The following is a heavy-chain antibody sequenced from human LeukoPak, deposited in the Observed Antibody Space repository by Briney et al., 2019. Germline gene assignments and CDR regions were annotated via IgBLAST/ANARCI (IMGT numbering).Heavy chain of an antibody. CDR1: GYSFTSYW. J-gene: IGHJ5*02. CDR3: ARKWIQLWTPYNWFDP. D-gene: IGHD5-18*01. V-gene: IGHV5-51*01. CDR2: IYPGDSDT. Sequence: GESLKISCKGSGYSFTSYWIGWVRQMPWKGLEWMGIIYPGDSDTRYSPSFQGQVTISADKSISTAYLQWSSLKASDTAMYYCARKWIQLWTPYNWFDPWGQGTLVTVSS.